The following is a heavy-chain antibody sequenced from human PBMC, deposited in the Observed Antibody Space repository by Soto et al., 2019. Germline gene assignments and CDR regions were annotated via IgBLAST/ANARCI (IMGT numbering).Heavy chain of an antibody. CDR3: AKDQGSSWYEIDY. J-gene: IGHJ4*02. Sequence: GGSLRLSCAASGFTFSDYAMSWVRQAPGKGLEWVSGISGSDGRTYYADSVEGRFTISRDNSKNALYLQTSSLRAEDTAVYYCAKDQGSSWYEIDYWGQGTLVTVSS. CDR2: ISGSDGRT. D-gene: IGHD6-13*01. CDR1: GFTFSDYA. V-gene: IGHV3-23*01.